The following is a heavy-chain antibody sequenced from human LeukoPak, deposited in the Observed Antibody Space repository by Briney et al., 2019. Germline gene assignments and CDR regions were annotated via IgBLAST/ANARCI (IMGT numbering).Heavy chain of an antibody. CDR1: GGSISSYY. Sequence: SETLSLTCTVSGGSISSYYWSWIRQPAGKGLEWIGRIYTSGSTDYNPSLKSRVTMSVDTSKNQFSLKLSSVTAADTAVYYCARGYSSSWYLDYWGQGTLVTVSS. CDR2: IYTSGST. D-gene: IGHD6-13*01. V-gene: IGHV4-4*07. CDR3: ARGYSSSWYLDY. J-gene: IGHJ4*02.